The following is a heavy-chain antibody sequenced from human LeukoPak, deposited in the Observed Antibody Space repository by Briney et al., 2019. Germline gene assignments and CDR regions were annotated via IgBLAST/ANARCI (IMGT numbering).Heavy chain of an antibody. J-gene: IGHJ4*02. D-gene: IGHD2-8*01. CDR2: IQSSGST. Sequence: SETLSLTCTVSGGSISSYYWSWVRQPAGKGLEWIGRIQSSGSTNHDPSLKSRVTMSVDTSKFQFSLKLSSVTAADTAVYYCARGVSPLDYWGQGTLVTVSS. CDR3: ARGVSPLDY. V-gene: IGHV4-4*07. CDR1: GGSISSYY.